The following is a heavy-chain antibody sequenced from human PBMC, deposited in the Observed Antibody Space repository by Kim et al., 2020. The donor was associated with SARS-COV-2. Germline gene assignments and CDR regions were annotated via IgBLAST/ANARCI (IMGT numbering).Heavy chain of an antibody. D-gene: IGHD3-16*02. CDR3: ASGLYDYVWGSYRKYYYYYGMDV. V-gene: IGHV3-48*03. CDR1: GFTFSSYE. Sequence: GGSLRLSCAASGFTFSSYEMNWVRQAPGKGLEWVSYISSSGSTIYYADSVKGRFTISRDNAKNSLYLQMNSLRAEDTAVYYCASGLYDYVWGSYRKYYYYYGMDVWGQGTTVTVSS. CDR2: ISSSGSTI. J-gene: IGHJ6*02.